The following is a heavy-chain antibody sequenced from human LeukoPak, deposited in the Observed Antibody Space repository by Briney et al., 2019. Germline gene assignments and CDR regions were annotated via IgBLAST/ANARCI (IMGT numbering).Heavy chain of an antibody. Sequence: PSETLSPTCTVSGGSTSSYYWSWIRQPPGKGLEWIGYIYYSGSTNYNPSLKSRVTISVDTSKNQFSLKLSSVTAADTAVYYCARARKTYYYYMDVWGKGTTVTVSS. CDR1: GGSTSSYY. J-gene: IGHJ6*03. D-gene: IGHD1-14*01. V-gene: IGHV4-59*12. CDR3: ARARKTYYYYMDV. CDR2: IYYSGST.